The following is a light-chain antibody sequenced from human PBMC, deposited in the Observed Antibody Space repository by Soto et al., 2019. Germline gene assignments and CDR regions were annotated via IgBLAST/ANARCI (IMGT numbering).Light chain of an antibody. CDR3: HQYYSYPKT. V-gene: IGKV1-5*03. CDR2: KAS. CDR1: RSIGGW. J-gene: IGKJ1*01. Sequence: DIQMTQSPSTLSSSLGDRVTITCRASRSIGGWLAWYQQKPGKDPKLLIYKASTLKSGVPSRFSCSGSGTEFTLTISSLQTDDFATYFCHQYYSYPKTFGQGTKVDI.